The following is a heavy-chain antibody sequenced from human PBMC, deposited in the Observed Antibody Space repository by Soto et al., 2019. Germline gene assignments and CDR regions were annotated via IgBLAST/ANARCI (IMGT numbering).Heavy chain of an antibody. J-gene: IGHJ4*02. Sequence: EVQLLESGGGLVQPGGSLRLSCAVSGFTFSSYALSWVRQAPGKGLEWVSIIGASGGSTFYADSVKGRCTISRDNSKNTLYLQMNNLRAEDTAVYYCAKHFDSGCPHYWGQGTLVTVSS. CDR2: IGASGGST. CDR3: AKHFDSGCPHY. CDR1: GFTFSSYA. D-gene: IGHD6-19*01. V-gene: IGHV3-23*01.